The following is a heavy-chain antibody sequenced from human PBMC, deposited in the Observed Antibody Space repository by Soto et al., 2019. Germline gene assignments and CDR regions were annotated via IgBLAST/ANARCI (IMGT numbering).Heavy chain of an antibody. D-gene: IGHD6-6*01. J-gene: IGHJ6*02. Sequence: PSETLSLTCTVSGGSVSSGSYYWSWIRQPPGKGLEWIGYIYYSGSTNYNPSLKSRVTISVDTSKNQFSLKLSSVTAADTAVYYCARDRYSSSSGYYYYGMDVWGQGTPVTVSS. CDR2: IYYSGST. CDR3: ARDRYSSSSGYYYYGMDV. V-gene: IGHV4-61*01. CDR1: GGSVSSGSYY.